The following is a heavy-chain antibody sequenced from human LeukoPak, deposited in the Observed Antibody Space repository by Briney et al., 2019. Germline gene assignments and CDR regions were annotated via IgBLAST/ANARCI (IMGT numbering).Heavy chain of an antibody. CDR2: IYTSGST. Sequence: SETLSLTCTVSGGSISSYYWSWIRQPPGKGLEWIGYIYTSGSTNYNPSLKSRVTISVDTSKNQFSLKLSSVTAADTAVYYCARSPPAAGTDYWPSDYWGQGTLVTVSS. CDR3: ARSPPAAGTDYWPSDY. D-gene: IGHD6-13*01. V-gene: IGHV4-4*09. CDR1: GGSISSYY. J-gene: IGHJ4*02.